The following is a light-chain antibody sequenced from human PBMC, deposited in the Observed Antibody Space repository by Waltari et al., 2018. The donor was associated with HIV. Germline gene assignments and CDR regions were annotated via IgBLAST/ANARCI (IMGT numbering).Light chain of an antibody. CDR1: ESVGWK. Sequence: EKVMTQSPATLSVSPGESVTFSCRVSESVGWKIAWYHQKPGQAPRLLIYAASTRASGVPDRFSARGSGTEFSLSITNFQPEDFATYYCQPYDGWPYSFGQGTRLELK. CDR2: AAS. CDR3: QPYDGWPYS. V-gene: IGKV3-15*01. J-gene: IGKJ2*03.